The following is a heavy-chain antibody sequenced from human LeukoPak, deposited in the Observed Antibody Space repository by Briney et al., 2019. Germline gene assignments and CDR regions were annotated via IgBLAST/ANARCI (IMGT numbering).Heavy chain of an antibody. CDR3: WYYYDSSNAVVNAFDI. V-gene: IGHV1-2*02. D-gene: IGHD3-22*01. Sequence: ASVKVSCKASGYTFTSYGISWVRQAPGQGLEWMGWINPNSGGTNYAQKFQGRVTMTRDTSISTAYMELSRLRSDDTAVYYYWYYYDSSNAVVNAFDIWGQGTMVTVSS. J-gene: IGHJ3*02. CDR2: INPNSGGT. CDR1: GYTFTSYG.